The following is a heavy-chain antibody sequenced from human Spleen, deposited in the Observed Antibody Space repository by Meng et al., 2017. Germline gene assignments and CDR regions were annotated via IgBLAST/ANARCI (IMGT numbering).Heavy chain of an antibody. CDR2: IYPGGSDT. V-gene: IGHV5-51*01. CDR1: GDSFSSYW. Sequence: GGSLRLSCKGSGDSFSSYWIGWVRQMPGKGLEWMGIIYPGGSDTRYSPSFQGQVTISADKSISTAYLQWSSLKASDTAMYYCARRGSSGAYYFDYWGQGTLVTVSS. D-gene: IGHD3-22*01. J-gene: IGHJ4*02. CDR3: ARRGSSGAYYFDY.